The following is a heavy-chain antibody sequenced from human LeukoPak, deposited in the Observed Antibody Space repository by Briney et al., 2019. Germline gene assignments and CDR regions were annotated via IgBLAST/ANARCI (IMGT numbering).Heavy chain of an antibody. CDR1: GYTFTSYG. Sequence: ASVKVSCKASGYTFTSYGISWVRQAPGQGLEWMGWISAYNGNTNYAQKLQGRVTMTTDTSTSTAYMELGSLRSDDTAVYYCARDQGIAAAGPLYYFDYWGQGTLVTVSS. CDR2: ISAYNGNT. J-gene: IGHJ4*02. V-gene: IGHV1-18*01. D-gene: IGHD6-13*01. CDR3: ARDQGIAAAGPLYYFDY.